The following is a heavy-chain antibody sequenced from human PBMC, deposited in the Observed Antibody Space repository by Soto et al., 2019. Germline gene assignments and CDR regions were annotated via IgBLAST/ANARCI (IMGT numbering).Heavy chain of an antibody. CDR3: PRVTRTREGAYGHYYYYTDV. V-gene: IGHV3-49*03. Sequence: SLRLSCTASGFTFGDYAMSWFRQAPGKGLEWVGFIRSKAYGGTTEYAASVKGRFTISRDDSKSIAYLQMNSLKTEDTAVYYCPRVTRTREGAYGHYYYYTDVWAKGITVTVSS. CDR2: IRSKAYGGTT. J-gene: IGHJ6*03. D-gene: IGHD4-17*01. CDR1: GFTFGDYA.